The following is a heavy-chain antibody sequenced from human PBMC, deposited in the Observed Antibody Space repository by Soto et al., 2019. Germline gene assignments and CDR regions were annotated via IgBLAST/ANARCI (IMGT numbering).Heavy chain of an antibody. CDR1: GFTFSSYS. J-gene: IGHJ3*02. CDR3: AREKRYNWNYPSNYPGAFDI. CDR2: ISSSSSTI. V-gene: IGHV3-48*01. D-gene: IGHD1-7*01. Sequence: GGSLRLSCAASGFTFSSYSMNWVRQAPGKGLEWVSYISSSSSTIYYADSVKGRFTISRDNAKNSLYLQMNSLRAEDTAVYYCAREKRYNWNYPSNYPGAFDIWGQGTMVTVSS.